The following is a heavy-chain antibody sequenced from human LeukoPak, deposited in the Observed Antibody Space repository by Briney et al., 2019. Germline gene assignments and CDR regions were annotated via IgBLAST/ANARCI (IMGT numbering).Heavy chain of an antibody. Sequence: GGSLRLSCAASGFTFDDYGMSWVRPAPGKRLEWVSGINWSGGSTGYAGSVKGRFTISRDNAKNSLYLQMDSLRAEDTALYYCVRDVSGSYDSWGQGTRVTVSS. D-gene: IGHD1-26*01. V-gene: IGHV3-20*04. CDR3: VRDVSGSYDS. CDR1: GFTFDDYG. J-gene: IGHJ4*02. CDR2: INWSGGST.